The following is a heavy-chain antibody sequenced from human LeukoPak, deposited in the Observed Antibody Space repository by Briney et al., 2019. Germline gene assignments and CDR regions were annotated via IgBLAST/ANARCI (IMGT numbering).Heavy chain of an antibody. D-gene: IGHD3-22*01. CDR2: IIPIFGTA. CDR3: ARDSSGTNFDY. V-gene: IGHV1-69*13. CDR1: GGTFSSYA. Sequence: GASVKVSCKASGGTFSSYAISWVRQAPGQGLEWMGGIIPIFGTANYAQKFQGRVTITADESTSTAYMELSRLRSDDTAVYYCARDSSGTNFDYWGQGTLVTVSS. J-gene: IGHJ4*02.